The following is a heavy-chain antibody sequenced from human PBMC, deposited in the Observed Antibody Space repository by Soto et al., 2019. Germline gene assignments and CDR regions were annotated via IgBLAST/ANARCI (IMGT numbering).Heavy chain of an antibody. CDR2: NPHSGNN. CDR1: GDSINSSHW. CDR3: AARHLWIRPWTDRRLDY. Sequence: PSETLSLTCAVSGDSINSSHWWIWVRHPPEKGLEWIGQNPHSGNNNYNPSLTSRVTISVAKSKHHFSLKLTSVAAADTAVYYCAARHLWIRPWTDRRLDYWGQGTLVTVSS. D-gene: IGHD3-3*02. V-gene: IGHV4-4*02. J-gene: IGHJ4*02.